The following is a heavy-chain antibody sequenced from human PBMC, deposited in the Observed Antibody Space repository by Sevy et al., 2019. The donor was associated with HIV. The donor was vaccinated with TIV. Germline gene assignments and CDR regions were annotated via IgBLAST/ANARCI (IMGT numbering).Heavy chain of an antibody. CDR3: ARGNSGSFDY. CDR2: RKQDESEK. CDR1: GFTFSTYW. J-gene: IGHJ4*02. V-gene: IGHV3-7*04. Sequence: GGSLRLSCAASGFTFSTYWMHWVRQAPGKGLEWVANRKQDESEKYYVASVKGRFIISRYNAKNSLYLQMNSLRPGDTAVYYCARGNSGSFDYWGQGTLVTVSS. D-gene: IGHD3-22*01.